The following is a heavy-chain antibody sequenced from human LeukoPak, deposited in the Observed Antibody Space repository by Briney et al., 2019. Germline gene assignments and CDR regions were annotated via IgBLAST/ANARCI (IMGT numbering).Heavy chain of an antibody. D-gene: IGHD1-26*01. V-gene: IGHV3-23*01. CDR2: ISPSGDST. Sequence: PGGSLRLSCAASGFTFSSHSMSWVRQPPGEGLEWVAAISPSGDSTTYRDSVKGQFTISRDNSRNRLYLQMNSLRAEDTAVYYCAKDSWYSGSYYYFDYWGQGTLVTVSS. CDR3: AKDSWYSGSYYYFDY. J-gene: IGHJ4*02. CDR1: GFTFSSHS.